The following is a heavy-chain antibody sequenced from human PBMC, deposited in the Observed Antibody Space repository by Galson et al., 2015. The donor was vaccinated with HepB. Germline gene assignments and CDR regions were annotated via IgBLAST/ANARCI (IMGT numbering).Heavy chain of an antibody. J-gene: IGHJ5*02. CDR2: INSYGSST. Sequence: SLRLSCAASGFTFSSYWMHWVRQAPGKGLVWVSRINSYGSSTSYADSVKGRFTISRDNAKNTLYLQMNSLRAEDTAVYYCARLGGSYSSRWFGPWGQGTLVTVSS. CDR3: ARLGGSYSSRWFGP. D-gene: IGHD1-26*01. V-gene: IGHV3-74*01. CDR1: GFTFSSYW.